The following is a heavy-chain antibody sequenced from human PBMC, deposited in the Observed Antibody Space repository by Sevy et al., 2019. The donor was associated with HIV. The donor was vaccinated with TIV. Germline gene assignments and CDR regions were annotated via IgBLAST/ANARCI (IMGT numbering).Heavy chain of an antibody. CDR1: GYYISSGYY. V-gene: IGHV4-38-2*02. CDR3: AREYYYGSGSAIAFDY. D-gene: IGHD3-10*01. Sequence: SETLSLTCAVSGYYISSGYYWGWIRQPPGKGLEWIGSIYHSGSTYYNPSLKSRVTISVDTSKNQFSLKLSSVTAADTAVYYCAREYYYGSGSAIAFDYWGQGSLVTVSS. J-gene: IGHJ4*02. CDR2: IYHSGST.